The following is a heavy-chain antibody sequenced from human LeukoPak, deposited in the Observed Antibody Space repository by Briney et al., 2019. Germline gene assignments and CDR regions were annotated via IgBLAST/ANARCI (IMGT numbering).Heavy chain of an antibody. CDR1: GFTFDDYG. J-gene: IGHJ1*01. CDR2: INWIGDTT. CDR3: ATNPPGRTYLQD. Sequence: GGSLRLSCAASGFTFDDYGMTWVRQVPGKGLEWIAEINWIGDTTRYGDSVKGRFTISRDNAKNSLDLQINSLRVEDAAFYYCATNPPGRTYLQDWGQGTLVTVSS. D-gene: IGHD1-1*01. V-gene: IGHV3-20*04.